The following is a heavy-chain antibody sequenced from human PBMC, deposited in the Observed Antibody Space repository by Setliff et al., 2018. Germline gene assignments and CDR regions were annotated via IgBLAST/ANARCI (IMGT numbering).Heavy chain of an antibody. CDR3: ARVRSSSWLVVNWFDP. CDR1: GYTFTSYD. V-gene: IGHV1-2*06. D-gene: IGHD6-13*01. CDR2: INPNSGGT. Sequence: ASVKVSCKASGYTFTSYDINWVRQATGQGLEWMGRINPNSGGTNYAQKFQGRVTMTRDTSISTAYMELSRLRSDDTAVYYCARVRSSSWLVVNWFDPWGQGTLVTVS. J-gene: IGHJ5*02.